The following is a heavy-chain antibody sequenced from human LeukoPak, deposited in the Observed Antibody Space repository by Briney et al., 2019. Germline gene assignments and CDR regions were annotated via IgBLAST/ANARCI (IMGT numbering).Heavy chain of an antibody. CDR2: ISGSGGST. CDR3: AKGDGLQSHFDY. D-gene: IGHD5-24*01. Sequence: GGSLRLPCAASGFTFSSYAMSRVRQAPGKGLEWVSAISGSGGSTYYADSVKGRFTISRDNSKNTLYLQMNSLRAEDTAVYYCAKGDGLQSHFDYWGQGTLVTVSS. V-gene: IGHV3-23*01. CDR1: GFTFSSYA. J-gene: IGHJ4*02.